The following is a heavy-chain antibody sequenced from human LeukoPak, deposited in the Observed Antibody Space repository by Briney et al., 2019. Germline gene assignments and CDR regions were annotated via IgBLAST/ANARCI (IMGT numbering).Heavy chain of an antibody. CDR1: GDSVSSNSAA. D-gene: IGHD3-10*01. V-gene: IGHV6-1*01. J-gene: IGHJ3*02. Sequence: SQTLSLTCAISGDSVSSNSAAWNWIRQSPSRGLEWLGRTYYRSKWYNDYAVSVKSRITINPDTSKNQFSLQLNSVTPEDTAVYYCASEPYGSGSFLGAFDIWGQGTMVTVSS. CDR3: ASEPYGSGSFLGAFDI. CDR2: TYYRSKWYN.